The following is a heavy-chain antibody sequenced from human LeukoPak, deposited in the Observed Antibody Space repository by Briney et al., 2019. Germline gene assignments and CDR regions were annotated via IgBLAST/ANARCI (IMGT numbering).Heavy chain of an antibody. D-gene: IGHD6-6*01. CDR1: GFTFSNYA. V-gene: IGHV3-23*01. CDR3: AKAGSLDIAARQNY. J-gene: IGHJ4*02. Sequence: GGSLRLSCAASGFTFSNYAMNWVRQAPGKGLEWVSGISGGDGTTFYAGSVKGRFTISRDNSKNTLYLQMNSLRAEDTAVYYCAKAGSLDIAARQNYWGQGTLVTVSS. CDR2: ISGGDGTT.